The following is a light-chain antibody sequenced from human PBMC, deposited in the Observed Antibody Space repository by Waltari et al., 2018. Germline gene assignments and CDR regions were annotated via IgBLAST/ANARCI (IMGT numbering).Light chain of an antibody. CDR1: QSVLYSSNNRND. Sequence: SSQSVLYSSNNRNDLGWYQQKPGQPPKLLIYWASTREYGVPDRFSGSGSGTDFTLTISSLQAEDVAVYYCQQYYSTPWTFGQGTRVEIK. V-gene: IGKV4-1*01. CDR2: WAS. CDR3: QQYYSTPWT. J-gene: IGKJ1*01.